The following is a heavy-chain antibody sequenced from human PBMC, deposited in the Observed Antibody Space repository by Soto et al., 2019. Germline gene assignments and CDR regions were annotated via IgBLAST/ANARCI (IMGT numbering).Heavy chain of an antibody. D-gene: IGHD3-22*01. V-gene: IGHV1-69*01. CDR3: ARAREFSGYSRDAFDI. Sequence: QVQLVQSGAEVKKPGSSVKVSCKASGGTFSSYAISWVRQAPGQGLEWMGGIIPIFGTANYAQKFQGRVTITADDSTSTDYMELSSLRSENTAVYYCARAREFSGYSRDAFDIWGQGTMVTVSS. CDR2: IIPIFGTA. J-gene: IGHJ3*02. CDR1: GGTFSSYA.